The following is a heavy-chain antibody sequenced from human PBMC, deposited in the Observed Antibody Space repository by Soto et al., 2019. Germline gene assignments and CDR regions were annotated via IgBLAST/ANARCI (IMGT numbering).Heavy chain of an antibody. Sequence: EVQLLESGGGLVQPGGSLRLSCAASGFTFSSYAMSWVRQAPGKGLEWVSGITDGGGSTFYADSLQGRFTISRDNSKNTLYLQMSSLTDDDTAIYYCAKVGLFRNGYMGVVRGDYWGQGTLVTVSA. V-gene: IGHV3-23*01. CDR1: GFTFSSYA. CDR3: AKVGLFRNGYMGVVRGDY. CDR2: ITDGGGST. J-gene: IGHJ4*02. D-gene: IGHD6-13*01.